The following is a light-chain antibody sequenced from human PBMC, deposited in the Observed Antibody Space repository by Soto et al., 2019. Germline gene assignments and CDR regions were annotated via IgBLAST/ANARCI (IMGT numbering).Light chain of an antibody. CDR2: GAS. V-gene: IGKV3-11*01. CDR1: QSVSSN. J-gene: IGKJ5*01. CDR3: QQRSNWPIT. Sequence: ILLTQSPATLSASAGDRATLSCRATQSVSSNLAWYQQNTGQAPRLLIYGASTRATGIPARFSGSGSGTDFTLTISSLEPEDFAVYYCQQRSNWPITFGQGTRLEI.